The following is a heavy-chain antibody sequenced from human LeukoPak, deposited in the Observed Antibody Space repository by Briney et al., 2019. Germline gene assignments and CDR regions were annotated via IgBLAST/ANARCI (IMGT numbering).Heavy chain of an antibody. J-gene: IGHJ4*02. Sequence: PGGSLRLSCAASGFTFSNYDFHWVRQAPGKGLVWVSRITGDGSGANYADSVKGRFTISRDNAKNTLYLQMNSLRAEDTAVYYCARFAVTTAGDYWGQGTLVTVSS. CDR1: GFTFSNYD. D-gene: IGHD1-1*01. V-gene: IGHV3-74*01. CDR2: ITGDGSGA. CDR3: ARFAVTTAGDY.